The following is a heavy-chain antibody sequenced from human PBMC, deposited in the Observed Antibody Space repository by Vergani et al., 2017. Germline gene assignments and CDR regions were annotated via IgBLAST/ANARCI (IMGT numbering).Heavy chain of an antibody. CDR2: IGVDGDR. CDR3: AKGFCGTGNWYGWNHLEG. V-gene: IGHV3-13*01. J-gene: IGHJ6*01. D-gene: IGHD1-20*01. Sequence: VESGGGLVQPGGSLRLSCTVSGFTFSSNDFHWVRQTAGKGLEWVASIGVDGDRYYSDSVKGRFTISRDNGQSQLYLDMDNLRVEDTAVYFCAKGFCGTGNWYGWNHLEGCGEGTSVTDCS. CDR1: GFTFSSND.